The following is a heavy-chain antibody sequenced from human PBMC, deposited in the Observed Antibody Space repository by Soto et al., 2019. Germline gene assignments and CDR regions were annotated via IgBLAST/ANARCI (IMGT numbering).Heavy chain of an antibody. CDR3: ARHAEDCSNAVFYSTAGSLPAEPFDY. D-gene: IGHD2-8*01. CDR2: IYHSGNS. Sequence: TLSLTCAVSGGSISSNNWWSWVRQTPGKGLEWIGEIYHSGNSNYNPSLKSRVTISMDKSKNQFSLQLSSVTAEDTAMYYCARHAEDCSNAVFYSTAGSLPAEPFDYWGLGTLVTVSS. J-gene: IGHJ4*02. V-gene: IGHV4-4*02. CDR1: GGSISSNNW.